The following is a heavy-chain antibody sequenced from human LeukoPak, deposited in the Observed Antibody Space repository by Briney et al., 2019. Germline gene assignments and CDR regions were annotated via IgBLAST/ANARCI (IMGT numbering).Heavy chain of an antibody. CDR3: ARVRGSSAPTDFDY. CDR1: GGSISSSSYY. V-gene: IGHV4-39*01. J-gene: IGHJ4*02. CDR2: IYYSGNT. D-gene: IGHD6-6*01. Sequence: SETLSLTCTVSGGSISSSSYYWGWIRQAPGKGLERIGSIYYSGNTYYNPSLKSRVTISVDTSKNQFSLKLSSVTAADTAVYYCARVRGSSAPTDFDYWGQGTLVTVSS.